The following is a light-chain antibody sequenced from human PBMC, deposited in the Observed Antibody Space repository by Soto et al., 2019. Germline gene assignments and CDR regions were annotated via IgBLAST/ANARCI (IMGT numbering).Light chain of an antibody. CDR2: GAS. CDR1: QSVSSSL. CDR3: RQYGGSPPFT. Sequence: EIVLTQSPGTLSLSPGERATLSCRASQSVSSSLLAWYQQRPGQAPRLLIYGASTRATGIPDRFSGSGSGTDFALTISRLEPEDFAVYYCRQYGGSPPFTFGPGTKVDIK. J-gene: IGKJ3*01. V-gene: IGKV3-20*01.